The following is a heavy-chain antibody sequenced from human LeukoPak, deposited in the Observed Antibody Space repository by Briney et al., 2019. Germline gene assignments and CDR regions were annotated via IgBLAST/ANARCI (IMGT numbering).Heavy chain of an antibody. CDR3: ARDLVAGSGSLDY. CDR2: IRTDGHDT. D-gene: IGHD3-10*01. CDR1: GFSLTNHW. V-gene: IGHV3-74*01. Sequence: GRSLRLSCAASGFSLTNHWMHWVRQAPGKGLVWVSRIRTDGHDTSYADSVKGRFTISRDNAKNTLYLQINSLRDEDTAVYYCARDLVAGSGSLDYWGQGTLVTVSS. J-gene: IGHJ4*02.